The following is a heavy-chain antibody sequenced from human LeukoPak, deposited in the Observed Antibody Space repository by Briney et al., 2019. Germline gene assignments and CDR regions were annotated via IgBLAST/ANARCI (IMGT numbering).Heavy chain of an antibody. V-gene: IGHV3-23*01. D-gene: IGHD3-22*01. J-gene: IGHJ3*02. Sequence: GGSLRLSCAASGFTFSSYAMRWVRQTPGKGLEWVSAISGSGGSTYYADSVKGRFTISRDNSKNTLYLQMNSLRAEDTAVYYCAVTYYYDSSGYWGAFDIWGQGTMVTVSS. CDR2: ISGSGGST. CDR1: GFTFSSYA. CDR3: AVTYYYDSSGYWGAFDI.